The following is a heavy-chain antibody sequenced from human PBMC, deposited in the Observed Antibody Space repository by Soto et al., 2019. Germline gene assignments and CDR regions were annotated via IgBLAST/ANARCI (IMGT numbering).Heavy chain of an antibody. J-gene: IGHJ4*02. D-gene: IGHD6-13*01. CDR2: ISSSSSYI. CDR1: GFTFSSYS. Sequence: GSLRLSCAASGFTFSSYSMNWVRQAPGKGLEWVSSISSSSSYIYYADSVKGRFTISRDNAKNSLYLQMNSLRAEDTAVYYCARDIGPGLAAAAYFHDWGQGTLVTVSS. CDR3: ARDIGPGLAAAAYFHD. V-gene: IGHV3-21*01.